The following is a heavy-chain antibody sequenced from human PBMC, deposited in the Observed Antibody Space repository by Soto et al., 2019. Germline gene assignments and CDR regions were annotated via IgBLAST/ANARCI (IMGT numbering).Heavy chain of an antibody. D-gene: IGHD6-6*01. CDR3: ARDPATAYSSSSFDY. CDR2: ISAHDGNT. V-gene: IGHV1-18*04. CDR1: GYTFTTYG. Sequence: QIQLVQSGAEVKKPGASVKVSCKASGYTFTTYGITWLRQAPGQGLEWMGWISAHDGNTNYAQKLQGRVSMTTDQSTNTAYMELRSLRSDDTAVYYCARDPATAYSSSSFDYWGQGTLVTVSS. J-gene: IGHJ4*02.